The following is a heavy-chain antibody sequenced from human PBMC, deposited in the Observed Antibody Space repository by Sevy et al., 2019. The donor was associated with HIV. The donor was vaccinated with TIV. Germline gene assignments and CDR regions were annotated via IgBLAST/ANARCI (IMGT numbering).Heavy chain of an antibody. Sequence: GGSQRLSCAASGFPFSSYAMSWVRQAPGKGLEWVSTISGSRGSAYYADSVKGRFTISRDNSKNTLFLQMHSLRAEDTAVYYCAKGLRGTTTNNWFDPWGQGTLVTVSS. CDR3: AKGLRGTTTNNWFDP. CDR2: ISGSRGSA. D-gene: IGHD4-17*01. J-gene: IGHJ5*02. CDR1: GFPFSSYA. V-gene: IGHV3-23*01.